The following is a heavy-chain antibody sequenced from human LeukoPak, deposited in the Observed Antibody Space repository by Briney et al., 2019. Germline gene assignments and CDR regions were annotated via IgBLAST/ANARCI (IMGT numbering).Heavy chain of an antibody. CDR3: ARLYRGVHFNWFDP. CDR1: GYTFTGYY. D-gene: IGHD3-10*01. J-gene: IGHJ5*02. CDR2: INPNSGGT. Sequence: ASVKVSCKASGYTFTGYYMHWVRQAPGQGLEWMGWINPNSGGTNYAQKFQGRVTMTRDTSISTAYMELSRLRSDDTAVYYCARLYRGVHFNWFDPWGQGTLVTVSS. V-gene: IGHV1-2*02.